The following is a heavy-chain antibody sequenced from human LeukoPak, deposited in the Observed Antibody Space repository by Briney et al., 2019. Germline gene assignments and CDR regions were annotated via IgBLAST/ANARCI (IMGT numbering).Heavy chain of an antibody. CDR3: ARDQVDWFDP. J-gene: IGHJ5*02. V-gene: IGHV3-74*01. CDR2: INSDSDGSST. CDR1: GFTLSSYW. D-gene: IGHD1-26*01. Sequence: GGSLRLSCAASGFTLSSYWMHWVRQAPGKGLVWVSRINSDSDGSSTSYADSVKGRFTISRDNAKNTLYLQMNSLRAEDTAVYYCARDQVDWFDPWGQGTLVTVSS.